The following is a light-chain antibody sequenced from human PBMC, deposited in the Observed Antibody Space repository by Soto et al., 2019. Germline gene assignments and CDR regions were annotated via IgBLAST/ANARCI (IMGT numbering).Light chain of an antibody. CDR3: TSWTTSTTMI. Sequence: QSALTQPASVSGSPGQSITISCTGTSSGIGAYNFVAWYQQHPGKAPKLMLYDVNIRPSGVSNRFSGSKSGNTASLTISGLKAEDEADYYCTSWTTSTTMIFGGGTKLTVL. CDR1: SSGIGAYNF. V-gene: IGLV2-14*03. CDR2: DVN. J-gene: IGLJ2*01.